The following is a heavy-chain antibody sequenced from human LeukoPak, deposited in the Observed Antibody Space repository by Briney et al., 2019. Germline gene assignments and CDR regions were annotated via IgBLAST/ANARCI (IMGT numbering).Heavy chain of an antibody. CDR1: GIKFSDYA. J-gene: IGHJ6*02. Sequence: GGSLRLSCIVSGIKFSDYAMTWVRQAPGKGLEWVGFIRSKAYGGTAEYGASVKGRFTFSRDDSKSIAYLQMNSLKNDDTAIYYSARGDGGSHYYYYYGLDVWGQGTTVTVSS. CDR2: IRSKAYGGTA. CDR3: ARGDGGSHYYYYYGLDV. D-gene: IGHD1-26*01. V-gene: IGHV3-49*04.